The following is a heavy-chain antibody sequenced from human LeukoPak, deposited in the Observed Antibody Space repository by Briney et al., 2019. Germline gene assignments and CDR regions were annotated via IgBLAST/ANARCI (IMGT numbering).Heavy chain of an antibody. V-gene: IGHV3-9*01. J-gene: IGHJ6*03. D-gene: IGHD1-14*01. CDR3: AKSRGSKLTGYYYYMDV. CDR2: ISWNSGSI. CDR1: GFTFDDYA. Sequence: GGSLRLSCAASGFTFDDYAMHWVRQAPGKGLEWVSGISWNSGSIGYADSVKGRFTISRDNAKNSLYLQMNSLRAEDTALYYCAKSRGSKLTGYYYYMDVWGKGTTVTVSS.